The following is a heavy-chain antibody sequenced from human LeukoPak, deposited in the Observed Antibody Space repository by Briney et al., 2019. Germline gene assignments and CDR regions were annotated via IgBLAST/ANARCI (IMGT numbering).Heavy chain of an antibody. V-gene: IGHV1-46*01. CDR2: INPSGGST. J-gene: IGHJ4*02. CDR1: GYTFTSYG. CDR3: AREAYYYDSSGYTALDY. D-gene: IGHD3-22*01. Sequence: ASVKVSCKASGYTFTSYGISWVRQAPGQGLEWMGIINPSGGSTSYAQKFQGRVTMTRDTSTSTVYMELSSLRSEDTAVYYCAREAYYYDSSGYTALDYWGQGTLVTVSS.